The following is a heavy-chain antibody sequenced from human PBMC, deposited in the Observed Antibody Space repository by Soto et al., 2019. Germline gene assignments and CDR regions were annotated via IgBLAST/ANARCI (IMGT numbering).Heavy chain of an antibody. CDR3: ARDKTSVTGGYQYNYYGMDV. D-gene: IGHD4-17*01. CDR2: ISYGGTNE. V-gene: IGHV3-30-3*01. CDR1: GFTFSDYA. Sequence: PGGSLRLSCAASGFTFSDYAMHWVRQVPGKGLEWVAVISYGGTNEYYADSVKGRFTISRDNSKNTLSLQMNSLRAEDTAEYYCARDKTSVTGGYQYNYYGMDVWGQGTTVTVSS. J-gene: IGHJ6*02.